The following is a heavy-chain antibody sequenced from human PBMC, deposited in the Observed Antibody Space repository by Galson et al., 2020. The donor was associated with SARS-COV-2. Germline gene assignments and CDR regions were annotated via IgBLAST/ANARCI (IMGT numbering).Heavy chain of an antibody. J-gene: IGHJ4*02. V-gene: IGHV4-59*08. D-gene: IGHD6-19*01. Sequence: SETLSLTCSVSGGSISSYYWNWIRQPPGKGLEWIGYIQNSGNTNYNPSLKSRVTISVDTSQNQFSLKLSSVTAADTAVYYCARQLGWPRDDFDYWGQGTLVTVSS. CDR1: GGSISSYY. CDR3: ARQLGWPRDDFDY. CDR2: IQNSGNT.